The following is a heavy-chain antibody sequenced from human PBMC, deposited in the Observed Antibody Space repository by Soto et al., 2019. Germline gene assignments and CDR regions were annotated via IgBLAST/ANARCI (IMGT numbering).Heavy chain of an antibody. J-gene: IGHJ6*02. CDR2: ISYDGSNK. CDR1: GFTFSSYA. V-gene: IGHV3-30-3*01. Sequence: GGSLRLSCAASGFTFSSYAMHWVRQAPGKGLEWVAVISYDGSNKYYADSVKGRFTISRDNSKNTLYLQMNSLRAEDTAVYYCARAVVPAAPNYYYYYGMDVWGQGTTVTVSS. D-gene: IGHD2-2*01. CDR3: ARAVVPAAPNYYYYYGMDV.